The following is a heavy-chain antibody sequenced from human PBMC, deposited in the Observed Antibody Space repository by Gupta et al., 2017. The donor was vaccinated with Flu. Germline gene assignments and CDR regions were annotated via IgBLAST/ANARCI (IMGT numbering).Heavy chain of an antibody. V-gene: IGHV3-48*03. Sequence: ASGFDFNSYEMSWVRQAPGRGLEWVAFISSSAVTYYTDPVRGRFTISRDNANNLLYLQMSSLRGEDTAVYYCARGHWDNWGQGTLVTVSS. J-gene: IGHJ4*02. CDR3: ARGHWDN. CDR1: GFDFNSYE. CDR2: ISSSAVT.